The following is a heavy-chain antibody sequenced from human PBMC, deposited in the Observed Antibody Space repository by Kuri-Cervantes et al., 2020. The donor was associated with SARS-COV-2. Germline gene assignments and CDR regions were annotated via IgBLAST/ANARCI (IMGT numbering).Heavy chain of an antibody. J-gene: IGHJ5*02. CDR3: ARARDWFDP. Sequence: GSLRLSCTVSGGSISSSSYYWGWIRQPPGKGLEWIGSIYYSGSTYYNPSLKSRVTISVDTPKNQFSLKLSSVTAADTAVYYCARARDWFDPWGQGILVTVSS. CDR2: IYYSGST. V-gene: IGHV4-39*07. CDR1: GGSISSSSYY.